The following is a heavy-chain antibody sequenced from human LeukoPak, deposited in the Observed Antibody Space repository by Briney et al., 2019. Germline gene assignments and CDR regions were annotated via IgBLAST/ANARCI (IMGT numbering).Heavy chain of an antibody. V-gene: IGHV4-34*01. J-gene: IGHJ4*02. D-gene: IGHD3-10*01. CDR1: GGSFSGYY. CDR2: INHSGST. Sequence: PSETLSLTCAVYGGSFSGYYWSWIRQPPGKGLEWIGEINHSGSTNYNPSLKSRVTISVDTSKNQFSLKLSSATAADTAVYYCARGDPGSGSDYWGQGTLVTVSS. CDR3: ARGDPGSGSDY.